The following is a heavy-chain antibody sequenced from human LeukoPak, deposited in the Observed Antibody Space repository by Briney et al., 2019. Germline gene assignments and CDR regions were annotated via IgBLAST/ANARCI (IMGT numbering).Heavy chain of an antibody. V-gene: IGHV3-23*01. CDR3: ARSGRRELLRTYFDY. CDR2: ISGSGGST. J-gene: IGHJ4*02. D-gene: IGHD1-7*01. CDR1: GGSFSGYY. Sequence: ETLSLTCAVNGGSFSGYYWSWIRQPPGKGLEGVSAISGSGGSTYYADSVKGRFTISRDNSKDTLFLQMNSLRAEDTAVYYCARSGRRELLRTYFDYWGQGTLVTVSS.